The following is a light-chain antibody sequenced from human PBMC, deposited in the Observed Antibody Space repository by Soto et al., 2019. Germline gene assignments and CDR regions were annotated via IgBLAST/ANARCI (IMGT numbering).Light chain of an antibody. Sequence: DIQMTQSPSSLSASVGDRVTITCRASQSISSYLNWYQQKPGKAPKLLIYAASSLQSGVPSRFSGSGSGTDFTLTISSLQPEDFATYYWQQSSFTFGPGTKVDIK. J-gene: IGKJ3*01. CDR2: AAS. CDR1: QSISSY. V-gene: IGKV1-39*01. CDR3: QQSSFT.